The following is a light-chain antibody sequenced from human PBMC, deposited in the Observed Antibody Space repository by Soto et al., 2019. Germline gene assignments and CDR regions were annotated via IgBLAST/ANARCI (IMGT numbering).Light chain of an antibody. Sequence: AIQLTQSPSSLSASVGDRVTITCRASQGISSALAWYQQKPGKAPKLLIYDASSLERGVPSRFSGSGSLTDFTLTISSLQPEDFAAYYCQQFNSYPPFTFGPGTNVDSK. CDR3: QQFNSYPPFT. J-gene: IGKJ3*01. CDR2: DAS. CDR1: QGISSA. V-gene: IGKV1-13*02.